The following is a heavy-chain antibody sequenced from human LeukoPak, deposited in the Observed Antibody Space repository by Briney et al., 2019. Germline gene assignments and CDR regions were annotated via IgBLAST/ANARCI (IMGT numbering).Heavy chain of an antibody. V-gene: IGHV4-59*01. D-gene: IGHD5-12*01. J-gene: IGHJ3*02. CDR3: ARGYSGYLRGAFDI. CDR1: GGSISSYY. Sequence: PSETLSLTCTVSGGSISSYYWSWIRQPPGKGLEWIGYIYYSGSTNYNPSLKSRVTISVDTSKNQFSLKLSSVTAADTAVYYCARGYSGYLRGAFDIWGQGTMVTVSS. CDR2: IYYSGST.